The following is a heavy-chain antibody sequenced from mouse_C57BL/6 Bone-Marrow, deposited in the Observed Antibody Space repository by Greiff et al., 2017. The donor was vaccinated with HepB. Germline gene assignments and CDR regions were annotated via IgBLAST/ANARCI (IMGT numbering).Heavy chain of an antibody. J-gene: IGHJ4*01. V-gene: IGHV5-15*04. CDR2: ISNLAYSI. CDR3: ARRLRYAMDY. CDR1: GFTFSDYG. Sequence: EVKVEESGGGLVQPGGSLKLSCAASGFTFSDYGMAWVRQAPRKGPEWVAFISNLAYSIYYADTVTGRVTISRENAKNTLYLEMSSLRSEDTAMYYCARRLRYAMDYWGQGTSVTVSS.